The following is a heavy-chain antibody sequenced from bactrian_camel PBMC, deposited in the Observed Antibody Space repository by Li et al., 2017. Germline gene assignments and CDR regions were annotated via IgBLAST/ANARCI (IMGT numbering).Heavy chain of an antibody. D-gene: IGHD6*01. CDR3: AADSPGWGCEIHRTMVAGQDMGEYAY. Sequence: HVQLVESGGGSVQAGGALRLSCAASGYIYSSNCMGWFRQAPGKEREGVAAIYTSGGSTYYTDSVKGRFTISQDNAKNTVYLQMNSLKPEDTAMYYCAADSPGWGCEIHRTMVAGQDMGEYAYWGQGTQVTVS. CDR2: IYTSGGST. CDR1: GYIYSSNC. V-gene: IGHV3S54*01. J-gene: IGHJ4*01.